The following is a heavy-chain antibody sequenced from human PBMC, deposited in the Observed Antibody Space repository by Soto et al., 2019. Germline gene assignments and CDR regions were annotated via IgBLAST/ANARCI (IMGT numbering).Heavy chain of an antibody. V-gene: IGHV1-8*01. J-gene: IGHJ4*02. CDR2: MNPNNGNA. D-gene: IGHD6-25*01. CDR3: ARRKERSGPYYLDL. CDR1: GFTFITYD. Sequence: ASVKVSCKASGFTFITYDFSWVRQAAGQGLEWMGWMNPNNGNAGFAQKFRGRINMTRNTSLSTAYLELSSLRSDDSAVYFCARRKERSGPYYLDLWGQGIQVTVSS.